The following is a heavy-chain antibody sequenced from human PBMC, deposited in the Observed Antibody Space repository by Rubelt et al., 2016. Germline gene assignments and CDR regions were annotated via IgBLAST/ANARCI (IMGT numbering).Heavy chain of an antibody. Sequence: QVQLQESGPGLVKPSETLSLTCTVSGYSISSGYYWGWIRQPPGKGLEWIGSIYHSESTYYNPSLKSRVTISVDTSKNQFSLKLSSVTAADTAVYYCASADYDFWSGSDRNWFDPWGQGTLVTVSS. V-gene: IGHV4-38-2*02. CDR3: ASADYDFWSGSDRNWFDP. CDR1: GYSISSGYY. J-gene: IGHJ5*02. D-gene: IGHD3-3*01. CDR2: IYHSEST.